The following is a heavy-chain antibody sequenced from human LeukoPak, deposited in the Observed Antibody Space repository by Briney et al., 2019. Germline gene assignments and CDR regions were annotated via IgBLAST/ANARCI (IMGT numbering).Heavy chain of an antibody. CDR3: ATRTLTYWYFDL. CDR2: IYYSGST. V-gene: IGHV4-59*01. Sequence: KASETLSLTCTVSGGSISSYYWSWLRQPPGKGLEWIGYIYYSGSTNYNPSLKSRVTISVDTSKNQFSLKLSSVTAADTAVYYCATRTLTYWYFDLWGRGTLVTVSS. J-gene: IGHJ2*01. D-gene: IGHD1-14*01. CDR1: GGSISSYY.